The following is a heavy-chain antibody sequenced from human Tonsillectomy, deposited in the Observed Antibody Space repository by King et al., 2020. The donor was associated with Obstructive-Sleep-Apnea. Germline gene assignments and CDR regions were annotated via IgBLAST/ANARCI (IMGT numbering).Heavy chain of an antibody. J-gene: IGHJ6*02. Sequence: QLQESGPGLVKPSETLSLTCTVSGGSISSYYWSWIRQPPGKGLEWIGYIYYSGSTNYNPSLKSRVTISVDTSKNQFSLKLSSVTAADTAVYYCARDGADGGEDYVWGSYRSGGMDVWGQGTTVTVSS. D-gene: IGHD3-16*02. CDR2: IYYSGST. CDR3: ARDGADGGEDYVWGSYRSGGMDV. V-gene: IGHV4-59*01. CDR1: GGSISSYY.